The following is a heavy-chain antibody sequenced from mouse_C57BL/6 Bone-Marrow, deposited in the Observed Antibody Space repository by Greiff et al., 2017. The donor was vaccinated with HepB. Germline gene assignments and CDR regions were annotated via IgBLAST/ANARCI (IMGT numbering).Heavy chain of an antibody. V-gene: IGHV1-18*01. Sequence: VQLQQSGPELVKPGASVKIPCKASGYTFTDYNMDWVKQSHGKSLEWIGDINPNNGGTIYNQKFKGKATLTVDKSSSTSYMELRSLTSEDTAVYYCARGYYGGYAMDYWGQGTSVTVSS. CDR1: GYTFTDYN. D-gene: IGHD1-1*01. J-gene: IGHJ4*01. CDR3: ARGYYGGYAMDY. CDR2: INPNNGGT.